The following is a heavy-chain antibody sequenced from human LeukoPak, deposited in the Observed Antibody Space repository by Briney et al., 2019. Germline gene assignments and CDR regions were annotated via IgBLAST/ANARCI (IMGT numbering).Heavy chain of an antibody. V-gene: IGHV3-7*01. CDR2: IKQDGSEK. J-gene: IGHJ4*02. Sequence: ETLSLTCAVYGGSFSGYYWSWIRQPPGKGLEWVANIKQDGSEKYYVDSVKGRFTISRDNAKNSLYLQMNSLRAEDTAVYYCARDIPIVPAAVFDYWGQGTLVTVSS. CDR3: ARDIPIVPAAVFDY. D-gene: IGHD2-2*01. CDR1: GGSFSGYY.